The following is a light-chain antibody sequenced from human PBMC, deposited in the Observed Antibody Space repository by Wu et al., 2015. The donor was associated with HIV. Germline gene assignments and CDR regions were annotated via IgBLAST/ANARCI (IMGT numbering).Light chain of an antibody. CDR1: QGISNS. CDR2: GAS. Sequence: DIQMTQSPSSLSASVGDRVTITCRASQGISNSLAWYQQKPGKAPKLLIYGASTRATGIPARFSGSGSGTDFTLTISSMQSEDFAVYYCQQYNNWPPETFGQGTKVEIK. J-gene: IGKJ1*01. V-gene: IGKV1-NL1*01. CDR3: QQYNNWPPET.